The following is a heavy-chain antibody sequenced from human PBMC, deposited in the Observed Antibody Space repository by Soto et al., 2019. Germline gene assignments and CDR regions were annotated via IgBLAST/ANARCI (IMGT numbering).Heavy chain of an antibody. V-gene: IGHV4-31*03. D-gene: IGHD4-17*01. CDR1: GGSISSGGYY. CDR2: IYYSGST. Sequence: QVQLQESGPGLVKPSQTLSLTCTVSGGSISSGGYYWSWIRQHPGKGLEWIGYIYYSGSTYYNPSPKGRFTISVDTSKNQFSLKLSSVTAADTAVYYCARGRTVTPFASWGQGTLVTVSS. J-gene: IGHJ4*02. CDR3: ARGRTVTPFAS.